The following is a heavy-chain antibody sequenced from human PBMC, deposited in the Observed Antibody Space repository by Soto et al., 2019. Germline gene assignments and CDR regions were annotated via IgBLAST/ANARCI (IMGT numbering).Heavy chain of an antibody. CDR2: IYYSGST. CDR1: GGSISSSSYY. J-gene: IGHJ6*02. V-gene: IGHV4-39*01. Sequence: SETLSLTCTVSGGSISSSSYYWGWIRQPPGKGLEWIGSIYYSGSTYYNPSLKSRVTISVDTSKNQFSLKLSSVTAADTAVYYCARLPGYSNYGFRVSYYYYYYGMDVWGQGTTVTVSS. D-gene: IGHD4-4*01. CDR3: ARLPGYSNYGFRVSYYYYYYGMDV.